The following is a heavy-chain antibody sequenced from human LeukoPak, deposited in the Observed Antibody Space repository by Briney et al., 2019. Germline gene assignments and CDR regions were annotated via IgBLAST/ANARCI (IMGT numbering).Heavy chain of an antibody. CDR1: GFSFGNYG. CDR3: AKGLGYCSGGSCRDH. Sequence: GGSLRLSCAASGFSFGNYGMHWVRQAPGKGLEWVSFIRNDGSITYYADSVKGRFTISRDNSKNTVYLQMNSLRGGDTAIYYCAKGLGYCSGGSCRDHWGQGTLVTVSS. V-gene: IGHV3-30*02. CDR2: IRNDGSIT. D-gene: IGHD2-15*01. J-gene: IGHJ1*01.